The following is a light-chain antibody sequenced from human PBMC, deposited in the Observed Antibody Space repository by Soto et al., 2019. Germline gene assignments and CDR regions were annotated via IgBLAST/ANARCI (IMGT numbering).Light chain of an antibody. V-gene: IGLV2-14*01. CDR1: SSVVGAYDF. J-gene: IGLJ2*01. CDR3: SAYTTSSALVV. Sequence: QSALTQPASVSGSPGQSITISCSGTSSVVGAYDFVSWYQQHPGKAPKLMIFEVSHRPSGVSHRFSGSKSGNMASLTISGLQAEDEADYYCSAYTTSSALVVFGGGTKLTVL. CDR2: EVS.